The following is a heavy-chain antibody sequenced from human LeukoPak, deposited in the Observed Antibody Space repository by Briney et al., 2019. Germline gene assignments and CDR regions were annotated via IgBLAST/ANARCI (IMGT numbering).Heavy chain of an antibody. CDR2: IYSGGST. CDR3: ARDYYGSGSLEY. CDR1: GFTFSSYS. J-gene: IGHJ4*02. D-gene: IGHD3-10*01. V-gene: IGHV3-53*01. Sequence: PGGSLRLSCAASGFTFSSYSMNWVRQAPGKGLEWVSFIYSGGSTYYADSVKGRFTISRDNSKNTLYLQMNSLRAEDTAVYYCARDYYGSGSLEYWGQGTLVTVSS.